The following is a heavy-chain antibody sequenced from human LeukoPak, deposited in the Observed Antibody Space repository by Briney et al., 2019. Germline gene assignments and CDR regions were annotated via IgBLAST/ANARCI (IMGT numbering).Heavy chain of an antibody. V-gene: IGHV1-18*01. CDR3: ARDRKSYYYYYGMDV. Sequence: ASVKVSCKASGYTFTSYGISWVRQAPGQGLEWMGWISAYNGNTNYAQKLQGRVTMTTDTSTSTAYMEPRSLRSDDTAVYYCARDRKSYYYYYGMDVWGQGTTVTVSS. CDR1: GYTFTSYG. CDR2: ISAYNGNT. J-gene: IGHJ6*02.